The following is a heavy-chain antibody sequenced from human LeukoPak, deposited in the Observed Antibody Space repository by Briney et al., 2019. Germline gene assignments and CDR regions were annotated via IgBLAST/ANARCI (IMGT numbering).Heavy chain of an antibody. CDR2: ISGSGGST. Sequence: GGSLRLSCAASGFTFSSYAMTWVRQAPGKGLEWVSGISGSGGSTYYADSVKGRFTISRDNSKNTLYVQMNSLRAEDTAVYYCAKSDYYDSSGYYYGSDYWGQGTPVTVSS. CDR3: AKSDYYDSSGYYYGSDY. D-gene: IGHD3-22*01. CDR1: GFTFSSYA. J-gene: IGHJ4*02. V-gene: IGHV3-23*01.